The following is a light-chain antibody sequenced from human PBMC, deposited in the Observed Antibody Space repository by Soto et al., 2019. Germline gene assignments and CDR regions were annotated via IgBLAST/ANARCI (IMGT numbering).Light chain of an antibody. J-gene: IGKJ1*01. Sequence: EIVLTQSPATLSLSPGERATLSCRASQSVSNYLAWYQHKPGQAPRLLIYDASNRATGIPARFSGSGSGTDFTPTISSLEPEDFAVYYCQQRSNWPPWTFGQGTKVEIK. V-gene: IGKV3-11*01. CDR2: DAS. CDR3: QQRSNWPPWT. CDR1: QSVSNY.